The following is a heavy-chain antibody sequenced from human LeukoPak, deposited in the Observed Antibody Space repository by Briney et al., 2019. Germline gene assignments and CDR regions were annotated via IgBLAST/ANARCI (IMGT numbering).Heavy chain of an antibody. Sequence: GGSLRLSCAASGFTFSSYGMHWVRQAPGKGLEWVAFIRYDGSNKYYADSVKGRFTISRDNSKNTLYLQMNGLRAEDTAVYYCAKALGYCSSTSCYTGFDYWGQGTLVTVSS. CDR3: AKALGYCSSTSCYTGFDY. CDR1: GFTFSSYG. V-gene: IGHV3-30*02. D-gene: IGHD2-2*02. CDR2: IRYDGSNK. J-gene: IGHJ4*02.